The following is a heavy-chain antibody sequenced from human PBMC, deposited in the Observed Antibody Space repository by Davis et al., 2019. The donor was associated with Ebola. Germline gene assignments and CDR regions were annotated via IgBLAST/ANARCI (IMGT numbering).Heavy chain of an antibody. CDR2: INVGNGDT. CDR1: GYRFTSYS. Sequence: AASVKVSCKASGYRFTSYSMHWVRQAPGQRPEWMGWINVGNGDTKYSQRFHDRVTITRDISATTVYMELGSLRSEDTSVYYCARSEIVLKDFDFFLPFEDWGQGTLVTVSS. V-gene: IGHV1-3*01. CDR3: ARSEIVLKDFDFFLPFED. D-gene: IGHD3-9*01. J-gene: IGHJ4*02.